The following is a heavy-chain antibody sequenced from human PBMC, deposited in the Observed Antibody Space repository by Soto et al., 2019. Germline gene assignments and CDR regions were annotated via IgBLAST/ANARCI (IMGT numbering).Heavy chain of an antibody. CDR3: ARTIDSYGYFHY. Sequence: SETLSLTCTVSGGSISSYYWSWIRQPPGKGLEWIGYIYYSGSTNYNPSLKSRVTISVDTSKNQFSLKLSSVTAADTAVYYCARTIDSYGYFHYWGQGTLVTSPQ. D-gene: IGHD5-18*01. CDR1: GGSISSYY. V-gene: IGHV4-59*08. CDR2: IYYSGST. J-gene: IGHJ4*02.